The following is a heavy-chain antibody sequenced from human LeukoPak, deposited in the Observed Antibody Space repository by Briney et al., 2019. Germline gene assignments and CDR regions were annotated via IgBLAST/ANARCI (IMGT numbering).Heavy chain of an antibody. V-gene: IGHV4-59*01. CDR3: ARARQGAPGITMMRNWFDP. CDR2: IYYSGST. CDR1: GGSISPYY. Sequence: SETLSLTCTVSGGSISPYYWSWIRQPPGKGLEWIGYIYYSGSTNYNPSLKSRVTISVDTSKNQFSLKLSSVTAADTAVYYCARARQGAPGITMMRNWFDPWGQGTLVTVSS. J-gene: IGHJ5*02. D-gene: IGHD3-22*01.